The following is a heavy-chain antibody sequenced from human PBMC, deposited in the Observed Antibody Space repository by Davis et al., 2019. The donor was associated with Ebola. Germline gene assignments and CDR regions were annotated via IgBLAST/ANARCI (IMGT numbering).Heavy chain of an antibody. CDR2: VNQDGGEK. J-gene: IGHJ4*02. CDR3: ARDLDFWSGPAY. CDR1: GYTISHYR. D-gene: IGHD3-3*01. V-gene: IGHV3-7*01. Sequence: ESPKIPCPAPGYTISHYRMSSLRLAPGKGLEWFANVNQDGGEKQYVDSVKGRFTISRDNAKNSLYLQMNSLRAEDTAVYYCARDLDFWSGPAYWGQGTLVTVSS.